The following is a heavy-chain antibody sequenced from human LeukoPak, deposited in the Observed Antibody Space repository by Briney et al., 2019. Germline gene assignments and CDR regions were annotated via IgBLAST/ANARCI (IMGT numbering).Heavy chain of an antibody. J-gene: IGHJ4*02. Sequence: SETLSLTCTVSGGSISSGGYYWSWIRQPPGKGLEWIGSIYHVGSTNYNPSLKSRVTISVDTSKNQFSLKLSSVTAADTAVYYCARLGLGEDGWIFDYWGQGTLVTVSS. CDR1: GGSISSGGYY. CDR3: ARLGLGEDGWIFDY. CDR2: IYHVGST. V-gene: IGHV4-39*07. D-gene: IGHD3-10*01.